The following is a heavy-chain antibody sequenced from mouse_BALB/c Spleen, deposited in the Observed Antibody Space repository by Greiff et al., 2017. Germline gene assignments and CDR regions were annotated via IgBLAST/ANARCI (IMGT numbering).Heavy chain of an antibody. Sequence: EVQGVESGPELAKPGASVKISCKASGYSFTGYNMNWVKQSHGKSLEWIGNIDPYYGGTGYNQKFKGKATLTVDKSSSTAYMQLKSLTSQDSAVYAGSRYYLGSSYDAMDYWGQGTSVTVSS. D-gene: IGHD1-1*01. CDR2: IDPYYGGT. J-gene: IGHJ4*01. CDR1: GYSFTGYN. CDR3: SRYYLGSSYDAMDY. V-gene: IGHV1S135*01.